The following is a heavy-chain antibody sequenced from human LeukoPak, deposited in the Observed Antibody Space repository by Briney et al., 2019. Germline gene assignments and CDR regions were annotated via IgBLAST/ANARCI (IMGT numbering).Heavy chain of an antibody. D-gene: IGHD5-12*01. CDR1: GFSFSAAW. CDR2: IKNDGSDK. CDR3: VNLGYSD. V-gene: IGHV3-7*01. J-gene: IGHJ4*02. Sequence: GGSLRLSCEASGFSFSAAWMTWVRQAPGKGLEWVATIKNDGSDKYYVDSVKGRFTLSRDNAKNSVYLQMNSLRVQDTAVYYCVNLGYSDGGQGTLVTVSS.